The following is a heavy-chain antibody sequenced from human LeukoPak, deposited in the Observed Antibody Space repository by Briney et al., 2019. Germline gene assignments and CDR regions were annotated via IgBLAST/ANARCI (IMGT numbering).Heavy chain of an antibody. CDR2: IYYSGST. J-gene: IGHJ4*02. CDR3: ARLRTSYDSSAYYPPLSLPSD. V-gene: IGHV4-39*01. Sequence: PSETLSLTCIVSGGSISSSTYYWGWIRQPPGTGLEWIGSIYYSGSTYYNPSLKSRGTISVDTSKSQFSLKLSSVTAADTAVYYCARLRTSYDSSAYYPPLSLPSDWGQGTLVTVSS. D-gene: IGHD3-22*01. CDR1: GGSISSSTYY.